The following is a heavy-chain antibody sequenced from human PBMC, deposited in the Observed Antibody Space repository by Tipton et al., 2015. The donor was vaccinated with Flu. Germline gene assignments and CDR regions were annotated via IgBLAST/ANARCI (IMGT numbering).Heavy chain of an antibody. J-gene: IGHJ3*02. V-gene: IGHV4-39*07. CDR3: RNIYDYIWGTFGRFGAFDI. CDR1: GGTASY. CDR2: LHDSGSI. D-gene: IGHD3-16*01. Sequence: TLSLTCTVSGGTASYWAWIRQPPGKGLEWIGTLHDSGSIDYSPSLKSRVTMSIDRSNSQLSLKVKSVTAADTAVYYCRNIYDYIWGTFGRFGAFDIWGQGTMVTVSS.